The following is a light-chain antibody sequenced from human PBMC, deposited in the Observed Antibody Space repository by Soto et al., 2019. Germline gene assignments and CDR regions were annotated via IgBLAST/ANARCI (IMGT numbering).Light chain of an antibody. CDR3: QHYGSALFT. V-gene: IGKV3-20*01. CDR2: WAS. CDR1: QSFSSSY. J-gene: IGKJ3*01. Sequence: EIVLTQSPGTLSLSPGERATLSCRARQSFSSSYLAWYQQKPGQAHRLLIYWASSRATGIPDRFSGSGSGTDFTLNISSLEPEDFSVYYCQHYGSALFTFGPGTKVDVK.